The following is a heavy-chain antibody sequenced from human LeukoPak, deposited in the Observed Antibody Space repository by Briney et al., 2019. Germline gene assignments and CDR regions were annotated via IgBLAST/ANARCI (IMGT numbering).Heavy chain of an antibody. CDR3: VRSRAEATYYFDY. Sequence: SETLSLTCTVSGGSISSGSYYWSWIRQPAGKGLEWIGRIYTRSTNYNHSPKSRVTISVDTTKNKISLRLSCVSVADTAVYYCVRSRAEATYYFDYWGQGTLVTVSS. CDR1: GGSISSGSYY. CDR2: IYTRST. J-gene: IGHJ4*02. V-gene: IGHV4-61*02.